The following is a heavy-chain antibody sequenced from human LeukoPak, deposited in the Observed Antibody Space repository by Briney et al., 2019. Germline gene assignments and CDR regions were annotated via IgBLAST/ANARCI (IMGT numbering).Heavy chain of an antibody. J-gene: IGHJ3*02. D-gene: IGHD5-24*01. CDR1: GFTFTDYY. CDR2: ISNSGSST. V-gene: IGHV3-11*04. CDR3: ARGRDGYNSGAFDI. Sequence: GGSLRLSCAASGFTFTDYYMSWIRQAPGKGLEWVSYISNSGSSTYYADSVKGRFTISRDIAKNSLYLQMNSLRAEATAVYSCARGRDGYNSGAFDIWGQGTMVTVSS.